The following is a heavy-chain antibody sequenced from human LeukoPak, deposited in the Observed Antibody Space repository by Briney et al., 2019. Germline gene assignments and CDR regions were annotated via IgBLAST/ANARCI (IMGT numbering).Heavy chain of an antibody. D-gene: IGHD6-13*01. Sequence: SETLSLTCAVYGGSFSGYYWSWIRQPPGKGLEWIGEINHSGSTNYNPSLKSRVTISVDTSKNQFSLKLSSVTAADTAVYYCARGWRYSSSWYNQPPRAFFDYWGQGTLVTVSS. CDR3: ARGWRYSSSWYNQPPRAFFDY. CDR1: GGSFSGYY. V-gene: IGHV4-34*01. J-gene: IGHJ4*02. CDR2: INHSGST.